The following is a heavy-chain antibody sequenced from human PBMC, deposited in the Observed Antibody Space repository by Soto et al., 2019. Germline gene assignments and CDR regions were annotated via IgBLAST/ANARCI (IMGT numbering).Heavy chain of an antibody. J-gene: IGHJ5*02. D-gene: IGHD2-2*01. CDR3: ARTGIVLVPAARGDNWFDP. CDR1: GGSISSSNW. V-gene: IGHV4-4*02. CDR2: IYHSGST. Sequence: QVQLQESGPGLVKPSGTLSLTCAVSGGSISSSNWWSWVRQPPGKGLEWIGEIYHSGSTNYNPSLKSRVTISVDKSKNQFSLKLSSVTAADTAVYYCARTGIVLVPAARGDNWFDPWGQGTLVTVSS.